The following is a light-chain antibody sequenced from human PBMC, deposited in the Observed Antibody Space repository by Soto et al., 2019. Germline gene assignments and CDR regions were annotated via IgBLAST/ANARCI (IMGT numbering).Light chain of an antibody. CDR3: QHSYSTPWT. Sequence: DIQMTQSPSSLSASVGDRVIITCRASQSISSYLNWYQQKSGKAPKFLIYAASSMQSGVPSRFSGCGSGTDFTLTISSLQPEDCATYYCQHSYSTPWTFGQGTKVEIK. CDR1: QSISSY. J-gene: IGKJ1*01. V-gene: IGKV1-39*01. CDR2: AAS.